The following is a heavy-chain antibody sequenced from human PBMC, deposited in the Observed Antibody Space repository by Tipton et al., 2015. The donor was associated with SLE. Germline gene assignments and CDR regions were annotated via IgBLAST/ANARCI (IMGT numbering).Heavy chain of an antibody. CDR2: IYYSGST. Sequence: TLSLTCSVSGASGTSQYCSWIRQPPGKGLEWIGYIYYSGSTNYNPSLKSRVTISVDTSKNQFSLKLSSVTAADTAVYYCARVSRQWLVLDYWGQGTLVTVSS. CDR1: GASGTSQY. CDR3: ARVSRQWLVLDY. J-gene: IGHJ4*02. D-gene: IGHD6-19*01. V-gene: IGHV4-59*02.